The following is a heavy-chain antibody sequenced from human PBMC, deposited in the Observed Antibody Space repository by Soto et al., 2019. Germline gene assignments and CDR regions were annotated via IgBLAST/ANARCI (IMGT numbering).Heavy chain of an antibody. D-gene: IGHD1-1*01. V-gene: IGHV1-8*01. CDR3: ARRAETNGWNGFGADKYYFDF. CDR2: MNPHTGNS. J-gene: IGHJ4*02. CDR1: GYTFTSYD. Sequence: RASVKVSCKASGYTFTSYDIYWVRQATGQGLEWMGWMNPHTGNSGYAQKFQGRVTVTSDTSINTVYMELSSLRSEDTAVYYCARRAETNGWNGFGADKYYFDFWGQGTLVTAPQ.